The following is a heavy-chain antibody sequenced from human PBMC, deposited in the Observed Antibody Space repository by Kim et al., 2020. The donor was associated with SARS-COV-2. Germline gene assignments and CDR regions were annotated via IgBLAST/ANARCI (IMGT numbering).Heavy chain of an antibody. J-gene: IGHJ6*02. CDR1: GGTFSSYA. V-gene: IGHV1-69*13. CDR2: IIPIFGTA. CDR3: ARGNDYGGNSGGGGGYYYYGMDV. Sequence: SVKVSCKASGGTFSSYAISWVRQAPGQGLEWMGGIIPIFGTANYAQKFQGRVTITADESTSTAYMELSSLRSEDTAVYYCARGNDYGGNSGGGGGYYYYGMDVWGQGTTVTVSS. D-gene: IGHD4-17*01.